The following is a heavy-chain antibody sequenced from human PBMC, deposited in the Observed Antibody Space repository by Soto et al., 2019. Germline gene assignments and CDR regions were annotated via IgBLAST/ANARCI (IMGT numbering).Heavy chain of an antibody. D-gene: IGHD4-17*01. CDR2: IIPIFGTA. V-gene: IGHV1-69*13. CDR1: GGTFSSYA. J-gene: IGHJ6*02. Sequence: GASVKVSCKASGGTFSSYAISWVRQAPGQGLEWMGGIIPIFGTANYAQKFQGRVTITADESTSTAYMELSSLRSEDTAVYYCVRTLLHYGDYVSYYYYGMDVWGQGTTVTVSS. CDR3: VRTLLHYGDYVSYYYYGMDV.